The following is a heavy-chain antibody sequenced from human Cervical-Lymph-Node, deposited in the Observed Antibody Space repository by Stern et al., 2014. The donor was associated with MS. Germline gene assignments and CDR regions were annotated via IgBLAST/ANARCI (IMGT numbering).Heavy chain of an antibody. Sequence: EMQLVESGAEVKKPGESLKISCKGSGYSFTSYWIGWVRQMPGKGLEWMGIIYHGDSDTRYSPSFQGQVTISADKSISTAYLQWSSLKASDTAMYYCARHHRTGYSSSWYHFDYWGQGTLVTVSS. J-gene: IGHJ4*02. CDR2: IYHGDSDT. CDR1: GYSFTSYW. D-gene: IGHD6-13*01. CDR3: ARHHRTGYSSSWYHFDY. V-gene: IGHV5-51*01.